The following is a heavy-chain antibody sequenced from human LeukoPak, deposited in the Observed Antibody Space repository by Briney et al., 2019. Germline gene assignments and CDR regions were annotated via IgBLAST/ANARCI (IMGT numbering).Heavy chain of an antibody. D-gene: IGHD3-3*01. J-gene: IGHJ4*02. Sequence: GGSLRLSCAASGFTFSDYYMSWIRQAPGKGLEWMAVISYDGTNKYYADSVKGRFTISRDNSKNTLYLQMNSLRAEDTAVYYCAKDLNYDFWSGLGNWGQGTLVTVSS. CDR1: GFTFSDYY. CDR3: AKDLNYDFWSGLGN. V-gene: IGHV3-30*18. CDR2: ISYDGTNK.